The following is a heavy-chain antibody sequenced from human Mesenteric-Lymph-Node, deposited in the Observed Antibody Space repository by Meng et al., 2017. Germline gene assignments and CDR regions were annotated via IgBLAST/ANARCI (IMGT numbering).Heavy chain of an antibody. CDR2: IVVGSGNT. D-gene: IGHD5-12*01. J-gene: IGHJ3*02. Sequence: SVKVSCKASGFTFTSSAVQWVRQARGQRLEWIGWIVVGSGNTNYAQKFQERVTITRDMSTSTAYMELSSLRSEDTAVYYCARVKNWLRTDTFDIWGQGTMVTVSS. CDR1: GFTFTSSA. V-gene: IGHV1-58*01. CDR3: ARVKNWLRTDTFDI.